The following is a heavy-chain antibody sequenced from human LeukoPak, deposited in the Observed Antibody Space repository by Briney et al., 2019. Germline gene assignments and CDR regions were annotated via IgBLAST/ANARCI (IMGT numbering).Heavy chain of an antibody. J-gene: IGHJ6*03. CDR3: AKPPNYYDSSGYYPTYYYYYYMDV. CDR1: GFTFSSYA. CDR2: ISGSGGST. Sequence: GGSLRLSCAASGFTFSSYAMSWVRQAPGKGLEWVSAISGSGGSTYYADSVKGRFTISRDNSKNTLYLQMNSLRAEDTAVYYCAKPPNYYDSSGYYPTYYYYYYMDVWGKGTTVTVSS. V-gene: IGHV3-23*01. D-gene: IGHD3-22*01.